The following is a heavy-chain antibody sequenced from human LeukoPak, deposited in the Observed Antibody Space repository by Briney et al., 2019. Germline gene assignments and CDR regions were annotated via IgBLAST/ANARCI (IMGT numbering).Heavy chain of an antibody. V-gene: IGHV4-38-2*02. Sequence: SETLSLTCTVSGYSISSGYYWGWIRQPPGKGLEWIGSIYHSGRTFYNPSLKSRVTISVDKSKNQFSLKLSSVTAADTAVYYCARLDYGDYVKAFDIWGQGTMVTVSS. J-gene: IGHJ3*02. D-gene: IGHD4-17*01. CDR2: IYHSGRT. CDR1: GYSISSGYY. CDR3: ARLDYGDYVKAFDI.